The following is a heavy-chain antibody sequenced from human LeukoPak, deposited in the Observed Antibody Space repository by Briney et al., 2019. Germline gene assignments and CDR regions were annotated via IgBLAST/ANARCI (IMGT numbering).Heavy chain of an antibody. J-gene: IGHJ4*02. CDR3: ARRYSSGGNDY. Sequence: PGGSLRLSCAASGSTFSTYGIDSVRQAPSKGLEWVSFIRYDGSNKYYADSVKGRFAISRDNSKNTLYLQMDTLRAEDTAVYYCARRYSSGGNDYWGQGTLVTVSS. V-gene: IGHV3-30*02. D-gene: IGHD6-25*01. CDR1: GSTFSTYG. CDR2: IRYDGSNK.